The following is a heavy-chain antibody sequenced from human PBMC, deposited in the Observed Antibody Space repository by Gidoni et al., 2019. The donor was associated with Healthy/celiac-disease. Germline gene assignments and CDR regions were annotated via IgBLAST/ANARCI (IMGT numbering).Heavy chain of an antibody. V-gene: IGHV5-10-1*03. CDR1: GYSFTRYW. CDR3: ARLADRDTAMVTGFDP. J-gene: IGHJ5*02. Sequence: VQLVQSGAEVKKPGQSLRLSCKCPGYSFTRYWISWVRQMPGKGLEWMGRIDPSDSYTNYSPSFQGHVTISADKSISTAYLQWSSLKASDTAMYYCARLADRDTAMVTGFDPWGQGTLVTVSS. D-gene: IGHD5-18*01. CDR2: IDPSDSYT.